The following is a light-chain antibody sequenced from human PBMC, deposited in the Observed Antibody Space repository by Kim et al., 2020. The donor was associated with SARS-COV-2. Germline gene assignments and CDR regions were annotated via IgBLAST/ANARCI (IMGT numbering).Light chain of an antibody. CDR1: QSVSSIS. Sequence: ATPSHEASQSVSSISLACYPQTPRQAPSLLIYAASSTATGIPDRFSGSWSGTDFTLTISRLEPEDFAVYYCQQYGRTPLYSFGQGTKLEI. CDR3: QQYGRTPLYS. V-gene: IGKV3-20*01. J-gene: IGKJ2*01. CDR2: AAS.